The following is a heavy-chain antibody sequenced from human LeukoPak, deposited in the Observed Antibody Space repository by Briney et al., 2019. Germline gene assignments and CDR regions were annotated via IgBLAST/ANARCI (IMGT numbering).Heavy chain of an antibody. CDR1: GFPFPTYA. D-gene: IGHD3-10*01. J-gene: IGHJ4*02. Sequence: GGSLRLSCVASGFPFPTYAMMWVRQAPGKGLEWVSSVRVSDGARFYADSVKGRFTTSRDNAKNTLSLQMNSLRAEDTAAYYCAGGPFDYWGQGTLVTVSS. CDR2: VRVSDGAR. CDR3: AGGPFDY. V-gene: IGHV3-23*01.